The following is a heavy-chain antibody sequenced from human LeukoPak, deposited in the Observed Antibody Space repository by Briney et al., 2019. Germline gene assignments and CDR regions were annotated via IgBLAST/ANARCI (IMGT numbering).Heavy chain of an antibody. D-gene: IGHD1-26*01. J-gene: IGHJ6*03. CDR1: GFAFSSNG. V-gene: IGHV3-30*02. Sequence: GGSLRLSCAASGFAFSSNGMHWVRQAPGKGLEWVAFIRYDGSNKYYADSVKGRFTISRDNSKNTLYLQMNSLRAEDTAVYYCAKDRERGSGSYYNYYYYMDVWGKGTTVTVSS. CDR3: AKDRERGSGSYYNYYYYMDV. CDR2: IRYDGSNK.